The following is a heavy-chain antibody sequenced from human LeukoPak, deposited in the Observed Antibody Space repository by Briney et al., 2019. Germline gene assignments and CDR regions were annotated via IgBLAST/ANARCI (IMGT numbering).Heavy chain of an antibody. J-gene: IGHJ4*02. V-gene: IGHV1-69*02. CDR1: GGTFSSYT. CDR3: ARGRSYDSSGYPLDY. CDR2: IIPILGIA. Sequence: ASVKVSCKASGGTFSSYTISWVRQAPGQGLEWMGRIIPILGIANYAQKFQGRVTITADKSTSTAHMELSSLRSEDTAVYYCARGRSYDSSGYPLDYWGQGTLVTVSS. D-gene: IGHD3-22*01.